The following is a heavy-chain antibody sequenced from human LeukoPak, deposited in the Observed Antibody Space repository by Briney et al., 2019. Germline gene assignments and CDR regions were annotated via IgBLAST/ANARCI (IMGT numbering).Heavy chain of an antibody. CDR1: GFTFSSYS. V-gene: IGHV3-23*01. D-gene: IGHD3-10*01. CDR3: AKDRPTMVRGVPYYFDY. CDR2: ISGSGGST. J-gene: IGHJ4*02. Sequence: GGSLRLSCAASGFTFSSYSMNWVRQAPGKGLEWVSAISGSGGSTYYADSVKGRFTISRDNSKNTLYLQMNSLRAEDTAVYYCAKDRPTMVRGVPYYFDYWGQGTLVTVSS.